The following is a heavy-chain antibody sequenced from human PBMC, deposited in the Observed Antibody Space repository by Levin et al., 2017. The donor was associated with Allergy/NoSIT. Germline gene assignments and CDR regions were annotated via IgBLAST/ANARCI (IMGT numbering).Heavy chain of an antibody. J-gene: IGHJ4*02. CDR1: GFTFSSYW. V-gene: IGHV3-74*01. D-gene: IGHD1-20*01. CDR2: INSDGSST. Sequence: GESLKISCAASGFTFSSYWMHWVRQAPGKGLVWVSRINSDGSSTSYADSVKGRFTISRDNAKNTLYMQMNSLRAEDTAVYYCARDQITGTTEMNYWGQGTLVTVSS. CDR3: ARDQITGTTEMNY.